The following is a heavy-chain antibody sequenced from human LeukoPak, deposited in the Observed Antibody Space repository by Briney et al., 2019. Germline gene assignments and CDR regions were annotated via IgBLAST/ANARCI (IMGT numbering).Heavy chain of an antibody. CDR3: ARLKTYYYDSSGYRKFPKELDY. Sequence: SETLSLTCTVSGGSISSYYWSWIRQPPGKGLEWIGYIYYSGSTNYNPSLKSRVTISVDTSKNQFSLKLSSVTAADTAVYYCARLKTYYYDSSGYRKFPKELDYWGQGTLVTVSS. V-gene: IGHV4-59*12. CDR1: GGSISSYY. D-gene: IGHD3-22*01. J-gene: IGHJ4*02. CDR2: IYYSGST.